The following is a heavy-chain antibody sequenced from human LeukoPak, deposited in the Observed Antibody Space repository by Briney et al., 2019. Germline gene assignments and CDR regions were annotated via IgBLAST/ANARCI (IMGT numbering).Heavy chain of an antibody. Sequence: GGSLRLTCAASGFTFINYAVTWVRQAPGKGLEWVSSISGSGDTINYIDSVKGRFMISRDNFKNTLYLQMNSLRAEDTAVYYCAKGLSNWGMGVYSDAWSQGCLVTVSS. CDR1: GFTFINYA. D-gene: IGHD7-27*01. J-gene: IGHJ4*02. CDR2: ISGSGDTI. V-gene: IGHV3-23*01. CDR3: AKGLSNWGMGVYSDA.